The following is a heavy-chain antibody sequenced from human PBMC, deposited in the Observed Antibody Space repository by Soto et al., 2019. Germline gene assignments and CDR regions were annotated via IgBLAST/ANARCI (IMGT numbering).Heavy chain of an antibody. CDR2: ISDYNGNT. Sequence: QVQLVQSGAEVKKPGASVKVSCKASGYTFTSYGISWVRQAPGKGLEWMGWISDYNGNTNYAQKLQGRVTMTTDTSTGTAYMELRRLRSDDTAVYYYSRGPGLGYSSSWTSDYWGQGTLVTVSS. CDR3: SRGPGLGYSSSWTSDY. V-gene: IGHV1-18*01. CDR1: GYTFTSYG. J-gene: IGHJ4*02. D-gene: IGHD6-13*01.